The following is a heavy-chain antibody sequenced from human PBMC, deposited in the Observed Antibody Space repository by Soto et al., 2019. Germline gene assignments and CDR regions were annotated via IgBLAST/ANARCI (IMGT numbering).Heavy chain of an antibody. CDR3: ASTLKFQAHEAFDI. Sequence: SETLCLTCNVARGTIRSYYGSWIRKHPGKGLEWIGYIYYSGSTNYDPSLKSRVTISVDTSKNQFSLKLSSVTAADTAVYYCASTLKFQAHEAFDIWGQGTMVTVSS. J-gene: IGHJ3*02. D-gene: IGHD2-21*01. CDR2: IYYSGST. V-gene: IGHV4-59*01. CDR1: RGTIRSYY.